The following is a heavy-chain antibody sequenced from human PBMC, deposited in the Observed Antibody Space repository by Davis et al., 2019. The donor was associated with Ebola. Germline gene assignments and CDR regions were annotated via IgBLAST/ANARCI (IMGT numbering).Heavy chain of an antibody. CDR2: ISGSGGST. Sequence: PGGSLRLSCAASGFTFSSYAMSWVRQAPGKGLEWVSAISGSGGSTYYADSVKGQFTISRDNSKNTLYLQMNSLRAEDTAVYYCAKDQRIAVAGPIDYWGQGTLVTVSS. CDR1: GFTFSSYA. D-gene: IGHD6-19*01. J-gene: IGHJ4*02. V-gene: IGHV3-23*01. CDR3: AKDQRIAVAGPIDY.